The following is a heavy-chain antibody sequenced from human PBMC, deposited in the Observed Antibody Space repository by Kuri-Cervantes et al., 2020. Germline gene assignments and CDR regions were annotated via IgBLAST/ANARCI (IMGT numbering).Heavy chain of an antibody. Sequence: GESLKISCAASGFTFSNAWMSRVRQAPGKGLEWVSGISASGGSTSYAASVKGRFTISRDNSKNTLHLQMNSLRAEDTAVYYCAKPVFPDTAMLNVDYWGQGTLVTVSS. J-gene: IGHJ4*02. V-gene: IGHV3-23*01. CDR2: ISASGGST. CDR3: AKPVFPDTAMLNVDY. CDR1: GFTFSNAW. D-gene: IGHD5-18*01.